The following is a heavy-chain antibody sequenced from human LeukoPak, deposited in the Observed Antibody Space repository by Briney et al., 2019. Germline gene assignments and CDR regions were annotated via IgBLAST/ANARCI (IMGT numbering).Heavy chain of an antibody. D-gene: IGHD3-22*01. CDR3: ARGFPPRRSYDSNGYYSYYFDY. V-gene: IGHV1-18*01. Sequence: GASVKVSCKASGYTFNNYGITWVRQAPGQGLEWMGWISAYNGHIKYAQKFQGRVTMTTDTSTSTAYMELRSLRSDDTAVYYCARGFPPRRSYDSNGYYSYYFDYWGQGTLVTVSS. CDR1: GYTFNNYG. CDR2: ISAYNGHI. J-gene: IGHJ4*02.